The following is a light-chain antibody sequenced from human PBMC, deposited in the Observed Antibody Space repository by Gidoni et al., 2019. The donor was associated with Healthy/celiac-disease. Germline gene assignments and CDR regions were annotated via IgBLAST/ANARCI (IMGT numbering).Light chain of an antibody. CDR2: WAS. CDR1: QSVLYSSNNKYY. V-gene: IGKV4-1*01. CDR3: QQYYSTLT. J-gene: IGKJ4*01. Sequence: DIVMTQSPDSLAVSLGERATINCKSSQSVLYSSNNKYYLAWYQQKPGQPPKLLIYWASTRESGVPDRFSGSGSGTDFTLTISSLQAEDVAVYYCQQYYSTLTFXGXTKVEIK.